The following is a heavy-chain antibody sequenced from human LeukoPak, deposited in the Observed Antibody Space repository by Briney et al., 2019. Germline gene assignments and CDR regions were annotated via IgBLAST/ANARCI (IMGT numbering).Heavy chain of an antibody. J-gene: IGHJ6*02. CDR3: AKFFPPDYYYGMDV. CDR2: VRGSDT. D-gene: IGHD2/OR15-2a*01. V-gene: IGHV3-23*01. CDR1: GFTFSSYA. Sequence: GGSLRLSCAASGFTFSSYAMTWVRQAPGKGLEWVSTVRGSDTYYAYSVQGRFTISRDNFKNTLYLQMNSLRAADTAVYYCAKFFPPDYYYGMDVWGQGTTVTVSS.